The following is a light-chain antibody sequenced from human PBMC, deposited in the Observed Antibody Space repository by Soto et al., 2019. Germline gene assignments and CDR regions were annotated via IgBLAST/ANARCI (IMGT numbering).Light chain of an antibody. J-gene: IGLJ2*01. CDR3: NSYTGSSTLAV. V-gene: IGLV2-14*01. CDR1: SSDVGGYNY. Sequence: QSVLTQPASVSGSPGQSITISCTGTSSDVGGYNYVSWYQQHPGKAPKLMIYDVSNRPSGVSNPFSGSKSGSTASLTISGLQAEDEADYYCNSYTGSSTLAVFGGGTKLTVL. CDR2: DVS.